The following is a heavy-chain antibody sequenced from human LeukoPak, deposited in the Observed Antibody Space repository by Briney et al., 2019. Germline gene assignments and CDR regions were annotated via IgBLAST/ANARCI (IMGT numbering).Heavy chain of an antibody. J-gene: IGHJ4*02. V-gene: IGHV4-34*01. D-gene: IGHD3-10*01. CDR2: INHSGST. Sequence: SETLSLTCAVYGGSFSGYYWSWIRQPPGKGLEWIGEINHSGSTNYNPSLKSRVTISVDTSKNQFSLKLSSVTAADTAVYYCVGGRELPLDYWGQGTLVTVSS. CDR1: GGSFSGYY. CDR3: VGGRELPLDY.